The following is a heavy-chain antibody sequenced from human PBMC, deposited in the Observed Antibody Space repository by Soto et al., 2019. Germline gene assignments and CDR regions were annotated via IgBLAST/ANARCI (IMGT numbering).Heavy chain of an antibody. Sequence: QVQLQESGPGLVKPSQTLSLTCTVSGGSISSGGYYWSWIRQHPGKGLEWIGYIYYSGSTYYNPSRKSRVTISVDTSKNQFSLKLSSVTAADTAVYYCARYIVVVPAAMGHNWFDPWGQGTLVTVSS. V-gene: IGHV4-31*03. J-gene: IGHJ5*02. D-gene: IGHD2-2*01. CDR1: GGSISSGGYY. CDR3: ARYIVVVPAAMGHNWFDP. CDR2: IYYSGST.